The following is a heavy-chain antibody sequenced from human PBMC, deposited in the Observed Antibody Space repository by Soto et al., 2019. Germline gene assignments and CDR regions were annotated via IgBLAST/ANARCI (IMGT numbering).Heavy chain of an antibody. J-gene: IGHJ6*03. CDR1: GGSVSSSSYY. Sequence: SETLSLTCTVSGGSVSSSSYYWGWVRQPPGKGLEWIGSVYYSGSTYYNPSLESRVTISVDKSKNQFSLKLMSLSAADTAVYYCGRVPPYSGSWYLSRIYYYMDVWGKGTTVTVSS. CDR3: GRVPPYSGSWYLSRIYYYMDV. V-gene: IGHV4-39*01. CDR2: VYYSGST. D-gene: IGHD6-13*01.